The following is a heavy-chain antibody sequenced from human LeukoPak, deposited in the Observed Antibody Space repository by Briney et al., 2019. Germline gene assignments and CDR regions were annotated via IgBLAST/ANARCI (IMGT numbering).Heavy chain of an antibody. CDR3: AKFTYYDFWSGSDSDAFDI. J-gene: IGHJ3*02. V-gene: IGHV4-34*01. D-gene: IGHD3-3*01. CDR1: GGSFSGYY. CDR2: TNHSGST. Sequence: SETLSLTCAVYGGSFSGYYWSWIRQPPGKGLEWIGETNHSGSTNYNPSLKSRVTISEDTSKNQFSLKLSSVTAADTAVYYCAKFTYYDFWSGSDSDAFDIWGQGTMVTVSS.